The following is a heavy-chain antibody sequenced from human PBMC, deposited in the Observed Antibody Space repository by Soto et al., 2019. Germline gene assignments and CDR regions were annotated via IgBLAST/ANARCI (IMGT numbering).Heavy chain of an antibody. CDR3: ARQRTSVVTQAYFDV. CDR1: GGSISSYY. CDR2: IYYSGST. D-gene: IGHD2-21*02. J-gene: IGHJ4*02. V-gene: IGHV4-59*04. Sequence: SETLSLTCTVSGGSISSYYWIWIRQPPGKGLEWIGSIYYSGSTYNNPSLRSRVSMSIDTSKDQFSLKLKSVTAADTALYFCARQRTSVVTQAYFDVWGPGSLVTVSS.